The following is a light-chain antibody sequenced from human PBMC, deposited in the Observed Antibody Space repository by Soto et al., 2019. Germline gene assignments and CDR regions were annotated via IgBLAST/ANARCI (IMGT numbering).Light chain of an antibody. J-gene: IGLJ2*01. CDR2: LNSDGSH. CDR3: QTWGTGIVV. V-gene: IGLV4-69*01. Sequence: QLVLTQSPSASASLGASVKLTCNLSSGHSSYAMAWHQQQPEKGPRFLMKLNSDGSHSKGDGIPDRFSGSSSGAERYLTISSLQSEDEADYYCQTWGTGIVVFGGGTKVTVL. CDR1: SGHSSYA.